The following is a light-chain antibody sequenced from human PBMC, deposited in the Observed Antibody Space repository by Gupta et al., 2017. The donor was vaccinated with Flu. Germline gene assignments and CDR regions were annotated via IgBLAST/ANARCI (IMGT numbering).Light chain of an antibody. CDR1: RFNNGADYP. V-gene: IGLV1-40*01. Sequence: VAIPCTGSRFNNGADYPVDWYQHLPGTAPKLLIFANTKRPSGVPDRFSASKSGTSASLAITGLRAEDEADYYCQSYDGSLKGAIFGGGTKLTVL. CDR3: QSYDGSLKGAI. CDR2: ANT. J-gene: IGLJ2*01.